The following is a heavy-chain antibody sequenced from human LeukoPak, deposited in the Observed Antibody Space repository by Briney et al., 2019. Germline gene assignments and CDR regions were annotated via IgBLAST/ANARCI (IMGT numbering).Heavy chain of an antibody. J-gene: IGHJ5*02. CDR2: ISYDGSDR. CDR3: AKSNGEGYPNWLAP. V-gene: IGHV3-30*04. D-gene: IGHD3-10*01. Sequence: PGGSLRLSCAASGFTFSSQRMHWVRQAPGRELEWVAFISYDGSDRYYADSVRGRFIISRENSRNTLYLQMNSLRGDDTAVYYCAKSNGEGYPNWLAPWGQGTLVTVSS. CDR1: GFTFSSQR.